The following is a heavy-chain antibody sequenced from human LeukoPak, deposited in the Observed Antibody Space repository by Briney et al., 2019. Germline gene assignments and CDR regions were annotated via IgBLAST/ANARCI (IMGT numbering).Heavy chain of an antibody. CDR2: IYYSGST. CDR1: GGSISSSSYY. CDR3: AKVTPSYYYYYYYMDV. J-gene: IGHJ6*03. V-gene: IGHV4-61*05. Sequence: SETLSLTCTVSGGSISSSSYYWGWIRQPPGKGLEWIGYIYYSGSTNYNPSLKSRVTISVDTSKNQFSLKLSSVTAADTAVYYCAKVTPSYYYYYYYMDVWGKGTTVTVSS. D-gene: IGHD4-23*01.